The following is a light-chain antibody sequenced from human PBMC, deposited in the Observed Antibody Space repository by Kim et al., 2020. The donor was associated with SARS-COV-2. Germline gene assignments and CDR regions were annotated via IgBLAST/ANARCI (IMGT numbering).Light chain of an antibody. Sequence: PGESATLSCSASQSLDTYLAWYQPRPGQAPRLLVYDASNRATGVPDRFSGSGSGTDFTLTISSLEPEDFSTYYCQQRNSWPPAVTFGGGTKVDIK. CDR1: QSLDTY. CDR3: QQRNSWPPAVT. J-gene: IGKJ4*01. CDR2: DAS. V-gene: IGKV3-11*01.